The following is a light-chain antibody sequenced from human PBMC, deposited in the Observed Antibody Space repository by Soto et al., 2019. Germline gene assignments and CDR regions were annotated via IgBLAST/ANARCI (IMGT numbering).Light chain of an antibody. V-gene: IGLV2-8*01. CDR1: SSDVGDYNY. CDR3: SSTAGNNNLV. Sequence: QSALTQPASVSGSPGQSITISCTGASSDVGDYNYVSWYQHHPGKAPKLIIYEVSKRPSGVPDRFSGSKSGNTASLTVSGRQAEDEAVYYCSSTAGNNNLVFGGGTKVTVL. CDR2: EVS. J-gene: IGLJ3*02.